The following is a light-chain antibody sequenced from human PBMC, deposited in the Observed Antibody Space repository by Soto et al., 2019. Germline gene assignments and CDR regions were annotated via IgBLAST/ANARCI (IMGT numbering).Light chain of an antibody. CDR3: QSYDSSLSGSV. CDR1: SSNIGAGYD. Sequence: VLTQPPSVSGAPGQRVTISCTGRSSNIGAGYDVHWYQQLPGTAPKLLIYGNSNRPSGVPDRFSGSKSGTSASLAITGLQAEDEADYYCQSYDSSLSGSVFGGGTKVTVL. V-gene: IGLV1-40*01. J-gene: IGLJ2*01. CDR2: GNS.